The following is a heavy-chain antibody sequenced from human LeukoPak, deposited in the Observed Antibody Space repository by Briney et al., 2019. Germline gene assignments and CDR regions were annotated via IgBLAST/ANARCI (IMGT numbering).Heavy chain of an antibody. D-gene: IGHD6-13*01. CDR2: INPNSGGT. Sequence: ASVKVSCKASGYTFTGYSIHWVRQAPGQGLEWMGWINPNSGGTNYAQNFQGRVTMTRDTSISTAYMELSSLRSDDTAMYYCARAGLQLAAYYFDYWGQGSLVTVSS. V-gene: IGHV1-2*02. CDR1: GYTFTGYS. CDR3: ARAGLQLAAYYFDY. J-gene: IGHJ4*02.